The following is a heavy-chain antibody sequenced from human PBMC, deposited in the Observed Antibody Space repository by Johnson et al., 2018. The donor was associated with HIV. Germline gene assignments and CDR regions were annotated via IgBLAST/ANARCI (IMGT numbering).Heavy chain of an antibody. V-gene: IGHV3-30*18. D-gene: IGHD2-8*02. CDR3: AKSGLFVLVVYAPDVFDF. CDR1: GFTFGDYY. J-gene: IGHJ3*01. Sequence: QVQLVESGGGLVKPGGSLRLSCAASGFTFGDYYMTWIRQAPGKGLEWVAVISYDGSNKYYADSVKGRFTISRDNSKNTLYLQMNSLRAEDTAVYYCAKSGLFVLVVYAPDVFDFWGQGTMVTVSS. CDR2: ISYDGSNK.